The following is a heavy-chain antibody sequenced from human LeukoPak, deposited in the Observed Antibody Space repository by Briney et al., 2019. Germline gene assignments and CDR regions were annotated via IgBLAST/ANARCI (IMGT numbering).Heavy chain of an antibody. V-gene: IGHV3-74*01. CDR2: IRTDGSTT. Sequence: GCLRLSCAASGFTFSTYWMHWVRQAPGKGLVRVSHIRTDGSTTTYADSVKGRFTISRDNAKNTLYLQMNSLRAEDTAVYYCARDRGYTQDYWGQGTLVTVSS. D-gene: IGHD5-12*01. CDR3: ARDRGYTQDY. J-gene: IGHJ4*02. CDR1: GFTFSTYW.